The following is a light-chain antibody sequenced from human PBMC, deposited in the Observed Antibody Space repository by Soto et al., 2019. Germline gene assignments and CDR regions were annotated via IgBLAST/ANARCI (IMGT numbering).Light chain of an antibody. J-gene: IGKJ1*01. V-gene: IGKV3-20*01. CDR3: QQYGSSPWP. Sequence: ETVLTQSPGTLSLSPGERATLSCRASQTIRSNYLAWYRQTPGQAPRLLIYGASNRATGIADRFSGSGSGTDCTPITRRLEPEDFARYYCQQYGSSPWPFGQGTKVEIK. CDR2: GAS. CDR1: QTIRSNY.